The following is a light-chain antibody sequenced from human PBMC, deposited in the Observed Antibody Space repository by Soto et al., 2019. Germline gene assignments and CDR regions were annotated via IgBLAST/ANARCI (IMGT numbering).Light chain of an antibody. Sequence: DIQMTQSHSTLFASVGDRVTIACRASQNVSPWLAWYQQKPGKAPKLLICGASSLEGGVPSRFSGSGSGTDFTLTISSLLPDDFATYYCQQYSNSVTFGQGTKVDIK. CDR1: QNVSPW. V-gene: IGKV1-5*01. CDR3: QQYSNSVT. CDR2: GAS. J-gene: IGKJ1*01.